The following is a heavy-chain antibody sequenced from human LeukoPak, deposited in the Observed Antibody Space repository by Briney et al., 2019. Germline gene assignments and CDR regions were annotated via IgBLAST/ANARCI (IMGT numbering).Heavy chain of an antibody. D-gene: IGHD2-2*01. Sequence: SVKISCKASGGTFSSYAISWVRQAPGHGLEWMGGIIPIFGTANYAQKFQGRVTITADKSTRTAYMELSSLRSEDTGVYYCATFVLGDCSSTSCYVPFDYWGQGTLVTVSS. CDR1: GGTFSSYA. J-gene: IGHJ4*02. V-gene: IGHV1-69*06. CDR2: IIPIFGTA. CDR3: ATFVLGDCSSTSCYVPFDY.